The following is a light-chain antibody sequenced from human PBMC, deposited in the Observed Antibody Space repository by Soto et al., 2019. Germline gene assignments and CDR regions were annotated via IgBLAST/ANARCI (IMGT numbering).Light chain of an antibody. Sequence: QSVLTQPPSVSGAPGQRVTISCTGSSSNIGAPYDVHWYQQLPGTAPKLLIYGNNNRPSGVPDRFSGSKSVTSASLAITGLQAENEADYYCQSFDSSLRGGVFGGGTKLTVL. CDR2: GNN. V-gene: IGLV1-40*01. CDR3: QSFDSSLRGGV. CDR1: SSNIGAPYD. J-gene: IGLJ2*01.